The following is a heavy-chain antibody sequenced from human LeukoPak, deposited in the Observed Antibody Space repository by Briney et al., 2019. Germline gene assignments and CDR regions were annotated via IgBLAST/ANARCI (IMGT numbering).Heavy chain of an antibody. V-gene: IGHV3-53*01. CDR1: GLTVSSSY. CDR3: ARNILFAFDI. J-gene: IGHJ3*02. Sequence: TGGSLRLSCAASGLTVSSSYMSWVRQAPGKGLEWVSIIYNDGSTYYADSMKGRFTISRDNSKNTLYPQVNSLRAEDTAMYYCARNILFAFDIWGQGTMVTVSS. D-gene: IGHD2/OR15-2a*01. CDR2: IYNDGST.